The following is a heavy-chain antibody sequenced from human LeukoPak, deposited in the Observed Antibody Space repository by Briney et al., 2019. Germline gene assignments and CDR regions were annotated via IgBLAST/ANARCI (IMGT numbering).Heavy chain of an antibody. Sequence: GGSLRLSRTGSGFTFGDYGMSWIRQAPGKGLEWVGFIRSKGYGGTTEYAASVKGRFSISRDDSRSIAYLQMNSLKTEDTAVHYCTRDSREEGFDYWGQGTLVTVSS. CDR2: IRSKGYGGTT. V-gene: IGHV3-49*03. D-gene: IGHD1-26*01. CDR1: GFTFGDYG. J-gene: IGHJ4*02. CDR3: TRDSREEGFDY.